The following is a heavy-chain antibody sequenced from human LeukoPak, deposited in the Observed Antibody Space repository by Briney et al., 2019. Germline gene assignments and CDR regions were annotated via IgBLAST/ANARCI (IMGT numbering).Heavy chain of an antibody. Sequence: PGGSLRLSCAASGFTFSNYWMSWVRQAPGKGLEWVANIHQDGNEKYHVDSVKGRFTISRDNTKNVLYLQMNSLRAEDTAVYHCARGDDFSGDYWGQGTLVTVSS. J-gene: IGHJ4*02. CDR1: GFTFSNYW. CDR3: ARGDDFSGDY. D-gene: IGHD2-21*02. CDR2: IHQDGNEK. V-gene: IGHV3-7*04.